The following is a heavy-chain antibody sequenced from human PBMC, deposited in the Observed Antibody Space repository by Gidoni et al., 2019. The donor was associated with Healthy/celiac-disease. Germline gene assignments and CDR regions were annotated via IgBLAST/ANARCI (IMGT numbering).Heavy chain of an antibody. CDR2: ISSSISTI. Sequence: EVQMAEPGGGLVQPGGSLRLACTASGFTFSSYSMNWVRQAPGKGLGWFAYISSSISTIYDADAVKGRFTISRDNAKSSLYLQMNSLRDEVTAVYYCARDVATAADIDVFDIWGHGTMVTVSS. V-gene: IGHV3-48*02. J-gene: IGHJ3*02. CDR3: ARDVATAADIDVFDI. CDR1: GFTFSSYS. D-gene: IGHD6-13*01.